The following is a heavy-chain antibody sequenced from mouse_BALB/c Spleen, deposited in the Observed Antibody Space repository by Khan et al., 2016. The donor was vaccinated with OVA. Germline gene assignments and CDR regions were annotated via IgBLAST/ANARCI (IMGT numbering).Heavy chain of an antibody. J-gene: IGHJ2*01. CDR1: GFTFNNYG. CDR2: ISGDSNTI. Sequence: EVKLLESGGGLVQPGGSRKLSCAASGFTFNNYGMHWVRQAPEKGLEWVAYISGDSNTIYYVDSVKGRFTISRDNPKNTLFLQMTSLMSEDTAMYYCATSYCYGYYFDYWGPGTTLTVS. V-gene: IGHV5-17*02. D-gene: IGHD1-1*01. CDR3: ATSYCYGYYFDY.